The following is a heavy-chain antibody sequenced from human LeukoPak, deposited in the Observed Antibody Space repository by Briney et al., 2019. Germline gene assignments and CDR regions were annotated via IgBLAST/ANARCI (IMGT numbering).Heavy chain of an antibody. CDR1: GGTFSSYA. Sequence: VASVKVSCKASGGTFSSYAISWVRQAPGQGLEWMGGIIPIFGTANYAQKFQGRVTITADESTSTAYMELSSLRSEDTAVYYCARDGYCSGGSCYSHYWGQGTLVTVSP. J-gene: IGHJ4*02. V-gene: IGHV1-69*13. CDR2: IIPIFGTA. CDR3: ARDGYCSGGSCYSHY. D-gene: IGHD2-15*01.